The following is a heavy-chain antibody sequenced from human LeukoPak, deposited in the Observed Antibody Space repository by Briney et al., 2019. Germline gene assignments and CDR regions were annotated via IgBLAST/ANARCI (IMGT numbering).Heavy chain of an antibody. CDR1: GFTLSGYS. J-gene: IGHJ4*02. Sequence: PGGSLRLSCAASGFTLSGYSMNWVRQAPGRGLEWVSYISLSSSTIYYADSVKGRFTISRDNAKNSLYLQMNSLRAEDTAVYYCARAYSRESGYDFVFENWGQGTLVSVSS. CDR2: ISLSSSTI. D-gene: IGHD5-12*01. CDR3: ARAYSRESGYDFVFEN. V-gene: IGHV3-48*01.